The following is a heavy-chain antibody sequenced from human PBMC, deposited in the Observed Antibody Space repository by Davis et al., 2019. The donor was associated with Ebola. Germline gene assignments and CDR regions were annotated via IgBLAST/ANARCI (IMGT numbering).Heavy chain of an antibody. D-gene: IGHD6-19*01. Sequence: GESLKISCAASGFTFGSFWMRWVRQAPGKGLEWVANIYRAGSEKYYVDSVKGRFTVSRDNTKNSLYLQMNTLRAEDTAVYFCARGVAVGGFYFDYWGQGTLVTVSS. J-gene: IGHJ4*02. CDR2: IYRAGSEK. CDR3: ARGVAVGGFYFDY. CDR1: GFTFGSFW. V-gene: IGHV3-7*03.